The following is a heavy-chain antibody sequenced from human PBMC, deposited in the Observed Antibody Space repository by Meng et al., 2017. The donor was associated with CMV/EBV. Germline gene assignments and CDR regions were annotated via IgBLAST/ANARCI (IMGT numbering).Heavy chain of an antibody. CDR1: GFTFSSYS. J-gene: IGHJ6*02. V-gene: IGHV3-21*01. D-gene: IGHD3-3*01. CDR2: ISSSSSYI. Sequence: GESLKISCAASGFTFSSYSMNWVRQAPGKGLEWVSSISSSSSYIYYADSVKGRFTSSRDNAKNSLYLQMNSLRAEDTAVYYCARDQSDYDFWSGWSYGMDVWGQGTTVTVSS. CDR3: ARDQSDYDFWSGWSYGMDV.